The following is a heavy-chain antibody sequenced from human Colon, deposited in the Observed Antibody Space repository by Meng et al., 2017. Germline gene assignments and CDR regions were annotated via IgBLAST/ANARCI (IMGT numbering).Heavy chain of an antibody. V-gene: IGHV3-30-3*01. CDR3: ARVYNSDIRGHYY. J-gene: IGHJ4*02. Sequence: QVQLVESGGGVVQPGRSLRLSCAASGFTFSDHAMHWVRQAPGKGLEWVALISYDGSIKSHADSVKGRFTVSRDNAKNTLYLQVNNLRAEDTAVYYCARVYNSDIRGHYYWGQGTLVTVSS. CDR2: ISYDGSIK. D-gene: IGHD1-20*01. CDR1: GFTFSDHA.